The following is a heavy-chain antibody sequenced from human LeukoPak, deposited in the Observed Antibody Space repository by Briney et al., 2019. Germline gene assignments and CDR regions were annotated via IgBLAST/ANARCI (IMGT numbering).Heavy chain of an antibody. J-gene: IGHJ4*02. V-gene: IGHV3-30*03. Sequence: GGSLRLSCAASGFTFSSYGMRWVRQAPGKGLEWVAAISYDESNQSYADSVKGRFTISRDNSKNTLYLQMNSLRAEDTAVYYCARVVAPYYYDSSGSLFDYWGQGTLVTVSS. D-gene: IGHD3-22*01. CDR2: ISYDESNQ. CDR1: GFTFSSYG. CDR3: ARVVAPYYYDSSGSLFDY.